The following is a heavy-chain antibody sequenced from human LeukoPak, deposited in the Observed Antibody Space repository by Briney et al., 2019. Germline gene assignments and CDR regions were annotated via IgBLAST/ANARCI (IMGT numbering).Heavy chain of an antibody. D-gene: IGHD4-17*01. CDR2: ISGSGGST. Sequence: GGSLRLSCAASGFTFSSYAISWVRQAPGKGLEWVSAISGSGGSTYYADSVKGRFTSSRDNSKNTLYLQMNSLRAEDTAVYYCTTHMTTVTTSLDYWGQGTLVTVSS. J-gene: IGHJ4*02. CDR1: GFTFSSYA. V-gene: IGHV3-23*01. CDR3: TTHMTTVTTSLDY.